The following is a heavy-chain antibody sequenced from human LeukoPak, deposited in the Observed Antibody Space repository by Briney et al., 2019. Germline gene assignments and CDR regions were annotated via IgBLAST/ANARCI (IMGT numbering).Heavy chain of an antibody. J-gene: IGHJ6*03. V-gene: IGHV3-30*04. CDR1: GFTFSSYA. Sequence: PGGSLRLSCAASGFTFSSYAMHWVRQAPGKGLEWVAVISYDGSNKYYADSVKGRFTISRDNSKNTLYLQMNSLRAEDTAVYYCARDSFDDYGDYAAHGVKKYYYYYMDVWGKGTTVTVSS. D-gene: IGHD4-17*01. CDR3: ARDSFDDYGDYAAHGVKKYYYYYMDV. CDR2: ISYDGSNK.